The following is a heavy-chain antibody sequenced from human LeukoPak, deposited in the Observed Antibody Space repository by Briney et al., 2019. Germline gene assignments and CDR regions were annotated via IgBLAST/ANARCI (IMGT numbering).Heavy chain of an antibody. CDR2: INHSGST. Sequence: SETLSLTCAVYGGSFSGYYWSWIRQPPGKGLEWIGEINHSGSTNYNPSLKSRVTISVDTSKNQFSLKLSSVTAADTAVYYCARGGGRSDYAVLDYWGQGTLVTVSS. V-gene: IGHV4-34*01. CDR1: GGSFSGYY. CDR3: ARGGGRSDYAVLDY. J-gene: IGHJ4*02. D-gene: IGHD2-2*01.